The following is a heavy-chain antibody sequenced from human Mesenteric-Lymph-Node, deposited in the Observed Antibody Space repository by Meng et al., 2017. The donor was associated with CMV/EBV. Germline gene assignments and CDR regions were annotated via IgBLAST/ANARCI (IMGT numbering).Heavy chain of an antibody. CDR3: ARGFHFYDSSGLLI. Sequence: GGSLRLSCAASGFTFSSYAMHWVRQAPGKGLEWVAVISYDGSNKYYADSVKGRFTISRDNAKNSLHMEMNNLRVEDTAVYYCARGFHFYDSSGLLIWGPGTLVTVSS. J-gene: IGHJ4*02. CDR1: GFTFSSYA. CDR2: ISYDGSNK. V-gene: IGHV3-30*04. D-gene: IGHD3-22*01.